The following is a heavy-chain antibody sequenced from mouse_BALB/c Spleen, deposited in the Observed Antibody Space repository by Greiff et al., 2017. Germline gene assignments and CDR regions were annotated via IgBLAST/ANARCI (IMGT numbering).Heavy chain of an antibody. CDR3: ARSSYYFDY. CDR1: GFNIKDYY. J-gene: IGHJ2*01. Sequence: VQLQQSGAELVRPGALVKLSCKASGFNIKDYYMHWVKQRPEQGLEWIGWIDPENGNTIYDPKFQGKASITADTSSNTAYLQLSSLTSEDTAVYYCARSSYYFDYWGQGTTLTVSS. V-gene: IGHV14-1*02. CDR2: IDPENGNT.